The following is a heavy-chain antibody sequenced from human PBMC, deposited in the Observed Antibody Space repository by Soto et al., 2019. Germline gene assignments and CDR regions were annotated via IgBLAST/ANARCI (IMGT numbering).Heavy chain of an antibody. CDR2: IYHSGST. Sequence: QVQLQESGPGLVKPSETLSLTCTVSGGSVSSGSYHWGWIRQPPGKGLEWIGYIYHSGSTNYNPSLNSRVTISVDTSKNQFSLSLTSVTAAATAVYYCAGLRAAWFDPWGQGTLVTVAS. CDR3: AGLRAAWFDP. V-gene: IGHV4-61*01. J-gene: IGHJ5*02. CDR1: GGSVSSGSYH.